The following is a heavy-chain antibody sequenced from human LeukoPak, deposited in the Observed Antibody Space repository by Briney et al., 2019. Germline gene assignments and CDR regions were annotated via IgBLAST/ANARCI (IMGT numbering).Heavy chain of an antibody. Sequence: SETLSLTCTASGGSVSSYYWSWIRQPPGKGLEWIGYIYYSGSTNYNPSLKSRVTISVDTSKNQFSLKLSSVTAADTAVYYCARGGSGYSYGYWGQGTLVTVSS. CDR1: GGSVSSYY. D-gene: IGHD5-18*01. CDR2: IYYSGST. CDR3: ARGGSGYSYGY. J-gene: IGHJ4*02. V-gene: IGHV4-59*02.